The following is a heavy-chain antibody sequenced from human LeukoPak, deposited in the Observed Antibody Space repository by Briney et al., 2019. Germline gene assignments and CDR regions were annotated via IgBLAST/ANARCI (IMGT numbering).Heavy chain of an antibody. CDR1: GFTFSQYW. CDR3: ATNSGWRFDY. Sequence: PGGSLRLSCAASGFTFSQYWMNWVRQAPGKGLEWVANIGEDGSEIYYVDSVKGRFTISRDNAKNSLYLQMNSLRAEDTAVYYCATNSGWRFDYWGQGTLVTVSS. D-gene: IGHD2-21*01. CDR2: IGEDGSEI. V-gene: IGHV3-7*02. J-gene: IGHJ4*02.